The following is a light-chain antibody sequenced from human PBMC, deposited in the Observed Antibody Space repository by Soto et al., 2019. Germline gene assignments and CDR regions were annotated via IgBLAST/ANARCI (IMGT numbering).Light chain of an antibody. V-gene: IGKV1-9*01. Sequence: DIQLTQSPSFLSASVGDRVTITCRASQGFGTYLAWYQQKPGKAPNLLIYAASTLHSGVPSRFSGSGSGTEFTLTISSLQPEDFATYYCQQLNSYPRTFGQGTKVEIK. CDR3: QQLNSYPRT. CDR1: QGFGTY. J-gene: IGKJ1*01. CDR2: AAS.